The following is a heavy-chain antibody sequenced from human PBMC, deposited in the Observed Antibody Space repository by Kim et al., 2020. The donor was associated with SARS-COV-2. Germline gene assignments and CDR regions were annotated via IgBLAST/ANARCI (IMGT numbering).Heavy chain of an antibody. CDR2: T. J-gene: IGHJ4*02. V-gene: IGHV3-23*03. D-gene: IGHD6-19*01. Sequence: TFYADSGKGRLTISRDNSKNTLYLQINSLRAEDTAVYYCATTTSGWIFDYWGQGTMVTVSS. CDR3: ATTTSGWIFDY.